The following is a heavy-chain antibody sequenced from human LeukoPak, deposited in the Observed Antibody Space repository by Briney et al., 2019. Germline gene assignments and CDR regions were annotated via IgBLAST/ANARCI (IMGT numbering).Heavy chain of an antibody. CDR2: IYDSGST. J-gene: IGHJ4*02. CDR3: ARGLSAVVY. Sequence: SETLSLTCTVSGVSISSYYWSWIRQPPGKGLEWIGYIYDSGSTNYNPSLKSRVTISVDTSKNQFSLKLSSVTAADTAVYYCARGLSAVVYWGQGTLVTVSS. CDR1: GVSISSYY. V-gene: IGHV4-59*12. D-gene: IGHD3-16*02.